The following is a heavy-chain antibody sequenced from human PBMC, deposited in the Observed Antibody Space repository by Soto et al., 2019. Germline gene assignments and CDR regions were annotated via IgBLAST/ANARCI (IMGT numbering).Heavy chain of an antibody. V-gene: IGHV3-23*01. CDR3: AKDFYALYYFDY. Sequence: GGSLRLSCAASGFTFSSFAMSWVRQAPGKGLEWVSAISGSGGSTYYADSVKGRFTISRDNSKNTLYLQMNSLRAEDTAVYYCAKDFYALYYFDYWGQGTLVTVSS. CDR1: GFTFSSFA. CDR2: ISGSGGST. D-gene: IGHD2-2*01. J-gene: IGHJ4*02.